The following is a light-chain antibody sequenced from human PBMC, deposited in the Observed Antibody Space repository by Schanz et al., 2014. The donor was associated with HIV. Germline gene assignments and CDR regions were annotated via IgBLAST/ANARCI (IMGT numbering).Light chain of an antibody. CDR1: ETINNN. Sequence: EIVLTQSPGTLSLSPGERATLSCRASETINNNLAWYQQKPGQAPRLVIFGASNRATGIPDRFSGSDSGTDFTLTISSLQPEDVAVYYCQQYYRTPWTFGQGTKVEIK. V-gene: IGKV3-20*01. J-gene: IGKJ1*01. CDR2: GAS. CDR3: QQYYRTPWT.